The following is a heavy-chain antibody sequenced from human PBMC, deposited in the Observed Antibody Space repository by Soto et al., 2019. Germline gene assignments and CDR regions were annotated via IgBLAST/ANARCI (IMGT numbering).Heavy chain of an antibody. Sequence: ASVKVSCKASGGTFSSYAISWVRQAPGQGLEWMGGIIPIFGTANYAQKFQGRVTITADESTSTAYMELSSLRSEDTAVYYCARDMMGVPAAVYYYYYYGMDVWGQGTTVTVSS. V-gene: IGHV1-69*13. CDR1: GGTFSSYA. J-gene: IGHJ6*02. CDR3: ARDMMGVPAAVYYYYYYGMDV. CDR2: IIPIFGTA. D-gene: IGHD2-2*01.